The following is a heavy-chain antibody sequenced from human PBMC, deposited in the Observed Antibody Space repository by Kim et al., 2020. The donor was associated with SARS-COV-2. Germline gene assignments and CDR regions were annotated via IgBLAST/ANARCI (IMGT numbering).Heavy chain of an antibody. D-gene: IGHD6-6*01. V-gene: IGHV3-30*18. CDR3: AKKGRSSIAARPDYYGMDV. Sequence: GGSLRLSCAASGFTFSSYGMHWVRQAPGKGLEWVAVISYDGRNKYDADSVKGRFTISRDNSKNTLYLQMNSLRAEDTAVYYCAKKGRSSIAARPDYYGMDVWGQGTTVTVSS. CDR2: ISYDGRNK. J-gene: IGHJ6*02. CDR1: GFTFSSYG.